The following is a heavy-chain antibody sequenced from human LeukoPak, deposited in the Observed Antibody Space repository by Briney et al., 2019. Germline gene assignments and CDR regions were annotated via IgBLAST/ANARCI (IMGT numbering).Heavy chain of an antibody. D-gene: IGHD1-1*01. CDR2: INPDGSTK. V-gene: IGHV3-7*01. CDR1: GFTVNSNY. J-gene: IGHJ3*02. CDR3: ATDPPWTNDAFDI. Sequence: GGSLRLSCVASGFTVNSNYMSWVRQTPGKGLEWVANINPDGSTKYYMDSVKGRFTISRDNDKNSLYLQMKSLRGEDTAIYYCATDPPWTNDAFDIWGQGTMVTVSS.